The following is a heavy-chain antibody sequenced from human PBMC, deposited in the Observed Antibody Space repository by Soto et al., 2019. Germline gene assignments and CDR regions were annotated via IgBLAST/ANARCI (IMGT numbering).Heavy chain of an antibody. CDR1: GFTFSSDS. J-gene: IGHJ4*02. Sequence: PGGSLRLSCAASGFTFSSDSMNWVRQAPGKGLEWVSSISSSSSYIYYADSVKGRFTISRDNAKNSLYLQMNSLRAEDTAVYYYAGEKCDYGSHSGGWLDGWGQGTLVTVSS. D-gene: IGHD3-10*01. V-gene: IGHV3-21*01. CDR2: ISSSSSYI. CDR3: AGEKCDYGSHSGGWLDG.